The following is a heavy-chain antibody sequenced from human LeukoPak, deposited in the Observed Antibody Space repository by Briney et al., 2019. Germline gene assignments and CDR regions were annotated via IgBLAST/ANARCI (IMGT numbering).Heavy chain of an antibody. CDR1: GFTFSNAW. V-gene: IGHV3-21*01. J-gene: IGHJ4*02. CDR3: ARDFLRCSSTSCPNDY. Sequence: SGGSLRLSCAASGFTFSNAWMSWVRQAPGKGLEWVSSISSSSSYIYYADSVKGRFTISRDNAKNSLYLQMNSLRAEDTAVYYCARDFLRCSSTSCPNDYWGQGTLVTVSS. CDR2: ISSSSSYI. D-gene: IGHD2-2*01.